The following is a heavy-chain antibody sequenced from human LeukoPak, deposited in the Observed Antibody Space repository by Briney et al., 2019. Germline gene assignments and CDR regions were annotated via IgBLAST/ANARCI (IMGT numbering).Heavy chain of an antibody. CDR2: INPSGGST. CDR1: GYTFTSYY. Sequence: GASVKVSCKASGYTFTSYYMHWARQAPGQGLEWMGIINPSGGSTSYAQKFQGRVTMTRDTSTSTVYMELSSLRSEDTAVYYCARDYSCGGDCYYFQHWGQGTLVTVSS. CDR3: ARDYSCGGDCYYFQH. V-gene: IGHV1-46*01. J-gene: IGHJ1*01. D-gene: IGHD2-21*02.